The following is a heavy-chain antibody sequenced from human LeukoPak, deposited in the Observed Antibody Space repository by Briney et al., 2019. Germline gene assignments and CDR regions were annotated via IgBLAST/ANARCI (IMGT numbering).Heavy chain of an antibody. D-gene: IGHD6-13*01. J-gene: IGHJ4*02. CDR3: ARDSAGNDY. Sequence: GGSLRLSCAASGFTFDDYAMHWVRQAPGKGLEWVSGISWNSASIGYADSVKGRFTISRDNAKNSLYLQMNSLRAEDTAMYYCARDSAGNDYWGQGTLVTVSS. CDR2: ISWNSASI. V-gene: IGHV3-9*01. CDR1: GFTFDDYA.